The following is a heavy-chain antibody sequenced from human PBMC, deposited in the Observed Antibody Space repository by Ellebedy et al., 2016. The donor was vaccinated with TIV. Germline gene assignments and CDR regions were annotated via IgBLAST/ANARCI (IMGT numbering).Heavy chain of an antibody. V-gene: IGHV4-61*05. CDR3: AGYYGAYFDY. D-gene: IGHD4-17*01. J-gene: IGHJ4*02. Sequence: SETLSLTCTVSGGSISSSSYYWSWIRQPPGKRLEWIGYIYYSGSTNYNPSLKSRVTISVDTSKNQFSLKLSSVTAADTAVYYCAGYYGAYFDYWGQGTLVTVSS. CDR2: IYYSGST. CDR1: GGSISSSSYY.